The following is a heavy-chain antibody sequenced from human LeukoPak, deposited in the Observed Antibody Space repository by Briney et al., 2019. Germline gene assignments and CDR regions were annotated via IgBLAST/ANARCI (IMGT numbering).Heavy chain of an antibody. CDR3: TRDKGGSYSDY. D-gene: IGHD1-26*01. Sequence: ASVKVSCKASGYTFTTYYIHWLRQAPGQGLEWVGIINPNGGNTDYAQKFQGRVTMTRDTSTSTVYMELSSLRSEDTAVYYCTRDKGGSYSDYWGQGTLVTVSS. V-gene: IGHV1-46*01. J-gene: IGHJ4*02. CDR2: INPNGGNT. CDR1: GYTFTTYY.